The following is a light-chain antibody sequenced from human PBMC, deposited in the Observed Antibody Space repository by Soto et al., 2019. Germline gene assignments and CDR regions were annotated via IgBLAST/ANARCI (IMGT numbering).Light chain of an antibody. V-gene: IGLV2-8*01. CDR2: XXX. CDR1: SSDVGGYNY. CDR3: SSYAGSSNV. J-gene: IGLJ1*01. Sequence: QSVLTQPPSASGSPGQSVTISCTGTSSDVGGYNYVSWQXQHTGXXXQPXXXXXXQRPSGANDRFSGSKSGNTASLPVSGLQAEDEADYYCSSYAGSSNVFGTGAKVTV.